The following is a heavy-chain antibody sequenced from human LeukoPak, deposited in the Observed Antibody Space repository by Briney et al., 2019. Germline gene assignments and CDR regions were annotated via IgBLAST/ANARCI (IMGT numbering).Heavy chain of an antibody. CDR3: AEDSRVRGVSSFPFDY. D-gene: IGHD3-10*01. CDR2: ISYDGSNK. Sequence: PGRSLRLSCAASGFTFSSYGMHWVRQAPGKGLEWVAVISYDGSNKYYADSVKGRFTISRDNSKNTLYLQMNSLRAEDTAVYYCAEDSRVRGVSSFPFDYWGQGTLVTVSS. CDR1: GFTFSSYG. V-gene: IGHV3-30*18. J-gene: IGHJ4*02.